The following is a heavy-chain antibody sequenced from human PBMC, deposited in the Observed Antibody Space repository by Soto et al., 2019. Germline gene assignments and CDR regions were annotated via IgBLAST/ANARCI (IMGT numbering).Heavy chain of an antibody. CDR2: INPRGGRT. V-gene: IGHV1-46*01. Sequence: ASVKVSCXASGYTFTNYYMHWVRQAPGQGLEWMGMINPRGGRTTYPQKFQGRVTMTTDTSTSTVYMELSSLRSEDTAVYYCGGVCHDAFDIWGQGTMVTVSS. D-gene: IGHD2-21*02. CDR3: GGVCHDAFDI. CDR1: GYTFTNYY. J-gene: IGHJ3*02.